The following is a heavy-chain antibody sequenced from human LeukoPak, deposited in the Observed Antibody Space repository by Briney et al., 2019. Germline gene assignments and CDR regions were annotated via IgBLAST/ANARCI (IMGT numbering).Heavy chain of an antibody. J-gene: IGHJ4*02. CDR1: GGSFSGYY. V-gene: IGHV4-34*01. CDR3: ARHPWDIVVVPAAPFDY. CDR2: INHSGGT. D-gene: IGHD2-2*01. Sequence: NPSETLSLTCAVYGGSFSGYYWSWIRQPPGKGLEWIGEINHSGGTNYNPSLKSRVTISVDTSKNQFSLKLSSVTAADTAVYYCARHPWDIVVVPAAPFDYWGQGTLVTVSS.